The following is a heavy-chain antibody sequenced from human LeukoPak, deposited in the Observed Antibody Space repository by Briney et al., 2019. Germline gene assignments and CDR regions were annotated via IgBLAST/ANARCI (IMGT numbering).Heavy chain of an antibody. CDR2: IYAGDSDT. Sequence: GESLKSSCKASGYSFTIYYIAWVRQMPGRGLEWLGIIYAGDSDTKYSPSFQGQVAISADKSISTASLQWNSLKASDTAMYYCARHASLFSGLAGLVHGFDIWGQGTMVTVSS. D-gene: IGHD6-19*01. CDR1: GYSFTIYY. CDR3: ARHASLFSGLAGLVHGFDI. V-gene: IGHV5-51*01. J-gene: IGHJ3*02.